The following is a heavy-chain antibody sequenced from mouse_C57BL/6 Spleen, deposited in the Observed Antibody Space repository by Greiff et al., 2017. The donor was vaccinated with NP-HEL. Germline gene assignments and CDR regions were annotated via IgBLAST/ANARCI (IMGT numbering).Heavy chain of an antibody. Sequence: VKLMESGPGLVQPSQSLSITCTVSGFSLTSYGVHWVRQSPGTGLEWLGVIWSGGSTDYNAAFISRLSISKDNSKSQVFLKMNSLQADDTAIYYCARDDGYYDWYFDVWGTGTTVTVSS. CDR3: ARDDGYYDWYFDV. CDR1: GFSLTSYG. CDR2: IWSGGST. V-gene: IGHV2-2*01. D-gene: IGHD2-3*01. J-gene: IGHJ1*03.